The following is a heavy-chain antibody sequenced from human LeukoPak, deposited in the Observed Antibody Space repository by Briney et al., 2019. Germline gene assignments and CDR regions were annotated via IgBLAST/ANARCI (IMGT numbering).Heavy chain of an antibody. CDR1: GYSFTNYG. D-gene: IGHD3-10*01. CDR2: ISAYSGNT. J-gene: IGHJ6*02. Sequence: GESLKISCKGSGYSFTNYGISWVRQAPGQGLEWMGWISAYSGNTNYAQNLQGRVTMTTDTSTSTAYMELRSLRSDDTAVYYCARAWFGELSRYYYYYGMDVWGQGTTVTVSS. V-gene: IGHV1-18*01. CDR3: ARAWFGELSRYYYYYGMDV.